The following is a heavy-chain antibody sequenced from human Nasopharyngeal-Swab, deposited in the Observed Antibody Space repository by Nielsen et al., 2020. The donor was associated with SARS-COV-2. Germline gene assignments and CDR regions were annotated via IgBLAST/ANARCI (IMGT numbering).Heavy chain of an antibody. V-gene: IGHV3-7*01. J-gene: IGHJ3*02. D-gene: IGHD3-9*01. Sequence: WIRQPPGEGLEWVANIKQDGSEKYYVDSVQGRFTISRDNAKNSLYLQMNSLRAEDTAVYYCARNILTGYYSSDAFDIWGQGTMVTVSS. CDR2: IKQDGSEK. CDR3: ARNILTGYYSSDAFDI.